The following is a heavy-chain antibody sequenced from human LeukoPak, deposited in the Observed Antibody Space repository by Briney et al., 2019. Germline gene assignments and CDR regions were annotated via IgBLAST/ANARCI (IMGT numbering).Heavy chain of an antibody. CDR2: ICYSGST. V-gene: IGHV4-59*01. D-gene: IGHD6-13*01. CDR3: ARGPDGCGSSCSLDY. CDR1: GGSISSYY. Sequence: SETLSLTCTVSGGSISSYYWSWIRQPPGKGLEWIGYICYSGSTNYNPSLKSRVTISVDTSKNQFSLKLSSVTAADTAVYYCARGPDGCGSSCSLDYWGQGTLVTVSS. J-gene: IGHJ4*02.